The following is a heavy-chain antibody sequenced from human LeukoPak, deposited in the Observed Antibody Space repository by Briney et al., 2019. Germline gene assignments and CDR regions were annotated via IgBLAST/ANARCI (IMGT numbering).Heavy chain of an antibody. CDR2: IYWNDDK. CDR3: AHRRGGSYHLSFDY. CDR1: GFSLSTSGVG. J-gene: IGHJ4*02. D-gene: IGHD1-26*01. Sequence: SGPTLVNPTQTLTLTCTFSGFSLSTSGVGVGWIRQPPGKALEWLALIYWNDDKRYSPSLKSRLTITKDTSKNQVLLTMTNMDPVDTATYYCAHRRGGSYHLSFDYWGQGTLVTVSS. V-gene: IGHV2-5*01.